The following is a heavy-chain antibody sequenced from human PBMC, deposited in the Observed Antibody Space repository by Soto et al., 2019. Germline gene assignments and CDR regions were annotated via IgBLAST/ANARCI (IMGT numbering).Heavy chain of an antibody. J-gene: IGHJ4*02. CDR2: INPSGGST. CDR1: GYTFTSYY. V-gene: IGHV1-46*01. D-gene: IGHD6-19*01. CDR3: AREESSGWSKKFFDC. Sequence: ASVKVSCKASGYTFTSYYMHWVRQAPGQGLEWMGIINPSGGSTSYAQKFQGRVTMTRGTSTSTVYMELSSLRSEDTAVYYCAREESSGWSKKFFDCWGQGTLVTVSS.